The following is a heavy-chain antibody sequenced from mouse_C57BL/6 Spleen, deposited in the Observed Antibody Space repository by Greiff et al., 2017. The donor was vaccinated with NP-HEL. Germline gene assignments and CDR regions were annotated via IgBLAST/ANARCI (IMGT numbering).Heavy chain of an antibody. CDR2: IDPSDSYT. CDR3: ARSRGRGYFDD. Sequence: QVQLQQPGAELVKPGASVKLSCKASGYTFTSYWMQWVKQRPGQGLEWIGEIDPSDSYTNYNQKFKGKATLTVDTSSSTAYMQLSSLTSEDSAVYYCARSRGRGYFDDWGQGTTLTVSS. J-gene: IGHJ2*01. CDR1: GYTFTSYW. D-gene: IGHD3-3*01. V-gene: IGHV1-50*01.